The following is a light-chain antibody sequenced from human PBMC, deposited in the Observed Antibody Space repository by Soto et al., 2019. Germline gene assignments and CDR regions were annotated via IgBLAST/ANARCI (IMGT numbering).Light chain of an antibody. Sequence: QSALTQPASVSGSPGQSITISCTRTSSDVDDSFHVSWYQQHPGKAPKLLISEVDDRPSGISSRFSGSKSGNTASLTISGLQAEDEADYYCNSYTSTNTVFGAGTKVTVL. CDR1: SSDVDDSFH. CDR3: NSYTSTNTV. V-gene: IGLV2-14*01. CDR2: EVD. J-gene: IGLJ1*01.